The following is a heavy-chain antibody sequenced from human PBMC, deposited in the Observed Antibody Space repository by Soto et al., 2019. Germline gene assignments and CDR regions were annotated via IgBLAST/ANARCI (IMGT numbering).Heavy chain of an antibody. CDR2: IYYSGST. Sequence: PSETLSLTCTVSGGSISSYYWSWIRQPPGKGLEWIGYIYYSGSTNYNPSLKSRVTISVDTSKNQFSLKLDSVTAADTVVYYCARARPRYSSSWYSFDYWGQGTLVTVSS. J-gene: IGHJ4*02. CDR3: ARARPRYSSSWYSFDY. CDR1: GGSISSYY. D-gene: IGHD6-13*01. V-gene: IGHV4-59*01.